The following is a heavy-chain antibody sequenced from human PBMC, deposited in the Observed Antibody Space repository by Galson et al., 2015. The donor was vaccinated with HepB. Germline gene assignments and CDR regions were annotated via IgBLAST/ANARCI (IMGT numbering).Heavy chain of an antibody. CDR3: AKDPLLWFVVAAMDV. CDR2: ISYDGSNK. CDR1: GFTFSSYG. Sequence: SLRLSCAASGFTFSSYGMHWVRQAPGKGLEWVAVISYDGSNKYYADSVKGRFTISRDNSKNTLYLQMNSLRAVDTAVYYCAKDPLLWFVVAAMDVWGQGTTVTVSS. D-gene: IGHD3-10*01. J-gene: IGHJ6*02. V-gene: IGHV3-30*18.